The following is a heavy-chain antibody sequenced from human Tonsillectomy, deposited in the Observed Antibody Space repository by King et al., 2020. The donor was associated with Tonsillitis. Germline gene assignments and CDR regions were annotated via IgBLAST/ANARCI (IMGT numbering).Heavy chain of an antibody. Sequence: VQLVESGAEVKKPGASVKVSCKAFGYTFTGYYMVWVRQAPGQGLEWMGWINRYSGGTNYAQKFQGRVTITRDTSISTAYMELSRLTSDDTAVYYCAREGGYKDVWGKGTTVTVSS. CDR1: GYTFTGYY. J-gene: IGHJ6*04. V-gene: IGHV1-2*02. CDR2: INRYSGGT. D-gene: IGHD1-14*01. CDR3: AREGGYKDV.